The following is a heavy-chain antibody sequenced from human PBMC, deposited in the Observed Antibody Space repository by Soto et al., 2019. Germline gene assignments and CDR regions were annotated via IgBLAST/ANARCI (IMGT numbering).Heavy chain of an antibody. J-gene: IGHJ4*02. V-gene: IGHV3-74*03. CDR1: GFTFSSYW. Sequence: EVQRVESGGGLFQPGGSLRLSCAASGFTFSSYWMHWVRQAPGKGLVWVSRIRSDGSNAEYADSVKGRFTISRDNAENTLYLQMNSLRVEDTAVYYCARGDGDYHDGNGYLGRHWGQGTLVTVSS. D-gene: IGHD3-22*01. CDR2: IRSDGSNA. CDR3: ARGDGDYHDGNGYLGRH.